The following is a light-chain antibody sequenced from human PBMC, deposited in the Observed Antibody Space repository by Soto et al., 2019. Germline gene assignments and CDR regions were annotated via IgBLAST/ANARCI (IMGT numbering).Light chain of an antibody. V-gene: IGLV2-8*01. CDR1: RRDVGGYNY. CDR3: SSYVGNDVFV. J-gene: IGLJ1*01. Sequence: QSVLTQPPSASGSPGQSVRISCTGTRRDVGGYNYVAWYQQHPGKAPKLIIYEVTKRPSGVPDRFSGSKSGNTASLTVSRLQAEDEADYYCSSYVGNDVFVFGTGTKVTVL. CDR2: EVT.